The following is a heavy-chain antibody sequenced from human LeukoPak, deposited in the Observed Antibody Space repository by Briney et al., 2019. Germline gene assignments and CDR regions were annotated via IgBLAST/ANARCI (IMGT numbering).Heavy chain of an antibody. J-gene: IGHJ6*03. CDR1: GFTFNTHD. Sequence: GGSLRLSCVASGFTFNTHDMHWVRQAPGRGPEWVAFIRYDGSNKYYADSVKGRFTISRDNSKNTLYLQMNSLRAEDTAVYYCAKDGGGYYPSYYYYMDVWGKGTTVTISS. CDR3: AKDGGGYYPSYYYYMDV. CDR2: IRYDGSNK. V-gene: IGHV3-30*02. D-gene: IGHD3-22*01.